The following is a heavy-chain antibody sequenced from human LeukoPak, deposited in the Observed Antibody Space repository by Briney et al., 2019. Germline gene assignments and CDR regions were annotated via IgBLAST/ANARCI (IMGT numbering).Heavy chain of an antibody. CDR2: INGYNHGT. CDR1: GFTFSPYA. Sequence: TGGSLRLSCEASGFTFSPYAVSWVRHTPGGGREWGAAINGYNHGTYPVRSVRGRVTIPSDNSKNTVHLQMNGLRAEDAAIYSCAKASVGHCSGAFCYHFDSWGQGTLVTVSS. V-gene: IGHV3-23*01. CDR3: AKASVGHCSGAFCYHFDS. J-gene: IGHJ4*02. D-gene: IGHD2-15*01.